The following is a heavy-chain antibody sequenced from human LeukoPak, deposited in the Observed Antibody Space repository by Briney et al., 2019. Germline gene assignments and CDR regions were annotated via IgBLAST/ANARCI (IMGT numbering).Heavy chain of an antibody. Sequence: ASVKVSCKASGYTFTGYYMHWVRQAPGQGLEWMGWINPNSGGTNYAQKFRGRVTMTRDTSISTAYMELSRLRSDDTAVYYCARSWRFCSGDSCYPIDYWGQGTLVSVSS. D-gene: IGHD2-15*01. V-gene: IGHV1-2*02. CDR1: GYTFTGYY. J-gene: IGHJ4*02. CDR2: INPNSGGT. CDR3: ARSWRFCSGDSCYPIDY.